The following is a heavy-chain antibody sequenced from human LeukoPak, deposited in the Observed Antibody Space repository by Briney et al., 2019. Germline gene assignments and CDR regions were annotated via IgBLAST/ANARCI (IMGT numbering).Heavy chain of an antibody. J-gene: IGHJ5*02. CDR1: GYTFTGYY. CDR2: INPNSGGT. V-gene: IGHV1-2*02. D-gene: IGHD6-13*01. CDR3: ARDGTYSSSWSTEGWFDP. Sequence: GASVKVSCKASGYTFTGYYMHWVRQAPGQGLEWMGWINPNSGGTNYAQKFQGRVTMTRDTSISTAYMELSRLRSDDTAVYYCARDGTYSSSWSTEGWFDPWGQGTLVTVPS.